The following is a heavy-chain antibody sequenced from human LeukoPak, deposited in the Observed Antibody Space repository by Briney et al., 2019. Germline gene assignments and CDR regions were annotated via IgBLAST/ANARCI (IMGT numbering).Heavy chain of an antibody. V-gene: IGHV5-51*01. CDR1: GYSFTSYW. J-gene: IGHJ5*02. Sequence: GEALQSSCKGCGYSFTSYWIGWVRQMPGKGLEGMGIIYPGDSDTRYSPSFQGQVTISADKSISTAYLQWSSLKASDTAMYYCARHGYYYGSGSQYNWFDPWGQGTLVTVSS. D-gene: IGHD3-10*01. CDR2: IYPGDSDT. CDR3: ARHGYYYGSGSQYNWFDP.